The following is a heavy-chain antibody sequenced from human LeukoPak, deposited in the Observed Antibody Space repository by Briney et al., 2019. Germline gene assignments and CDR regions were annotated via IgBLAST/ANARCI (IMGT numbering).Heavy chain of an antibody. CDR3: AKTGRWYSYYYYMDV. Sequence: GGSLRLSCAASGFTFSSYGMHWVRQAPGKGLEWVAVIWYDGSNKYYADSVKGRFTISRDNSKNTLYLQMNSLRAEDTAVYYCAKTGRWYSYYYYMDVWGKGTTVTVSS. CDR2: IWYDGSNK. V-gene: IGHV3-33*06. D-gene: IGHD6-13*01. J-gene: IGHJ6*03. CDR1: GFTFSSYG.